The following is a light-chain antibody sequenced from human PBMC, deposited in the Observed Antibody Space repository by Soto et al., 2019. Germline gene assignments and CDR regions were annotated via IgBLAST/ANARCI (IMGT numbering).Light chain of an antibody. V-gene: IGKV1-5*03. CDR1: QSISSW. CDR3: QQYHEWPLT. J-gene: IGKJ4*01. CDR2: KAS. Sequence: DIQMTQSPSTLSASVGDRVTITCRASQSISSWLAWYQQKPGKAPKLLIYKASSLESGVPSRFSGSGSGTEFTLTISSLQPDDFAVYYCQQYHEWPLTFGGGTKVETK.